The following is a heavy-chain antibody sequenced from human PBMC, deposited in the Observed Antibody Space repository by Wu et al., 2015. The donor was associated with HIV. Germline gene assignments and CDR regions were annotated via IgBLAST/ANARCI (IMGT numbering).Heavy chain of an antibody. CDR2: IDPNAGST. V-gene: IGHV1-46*01. CDR1: GYTFTTYY. Sequence: QVQLVQSGAEVKKPGASVKVSCKASGYTFTTYYMHWARQAPGQGLEWMGIIDPNAGSTNYAQKFQGRVTMTRDTSTSTLYMDLSSLRSEDTAVYYYARGLYTERISSVVGVARLDAFDIWGQGTMVTVSS. J-gene: IGHJ3*02. D-gene: IGHD2-15*01. CDR3: ARGLYTERISSVVGVARLDAFDI.